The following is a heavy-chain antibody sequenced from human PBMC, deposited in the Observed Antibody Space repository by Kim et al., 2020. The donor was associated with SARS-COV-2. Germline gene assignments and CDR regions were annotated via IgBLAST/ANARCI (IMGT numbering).Heavy chain of an antibody. Sequence: QKFQGRVPITADESTSTAYMELSSLRSEDTAVYYCARVAITMIVVAYFDYWGQGTLVTVSS. CDR3: ARVAITMIVVAYFDY. J-gene: IGHJ4*02. V-gene: IGHV1-69*01. D-gene: IGHD3-22*01.